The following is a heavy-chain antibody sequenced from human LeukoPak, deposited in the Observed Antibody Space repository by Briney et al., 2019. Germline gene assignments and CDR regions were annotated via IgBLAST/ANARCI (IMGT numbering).Heavy chain of an antibody. Sequence: PSETLSLTCTVSGGSISSGDYYWSWIRQPPGKGLEWIGYIYYSGSTYYNPSLKSRVTISVDTSKNQFSLKLSSVTAADTAVYYCARETGEYXSXXXYWGXGXXVT. D-gene: IGHD6-6*01. J-gene: IGHJ4*01. CDR3: ARETGEYXSXXXY. CDR2: IYYSGST. CDR1: GGSISSGDYY. V-gene: IGHV4-30-4*08.